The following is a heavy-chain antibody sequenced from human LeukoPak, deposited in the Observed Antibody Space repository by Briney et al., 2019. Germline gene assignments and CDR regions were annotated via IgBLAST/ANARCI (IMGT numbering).Heavy chain of an antibody. CDR3: ANLGANWFDP. J-gene: IGHJ5*02. D-gene: IGHD3-16*01. CDR2: ISASGTDT. Sequence: GGSLRLSCAASGFTFSNYAMTWIRQAPGKGLEWVSGISASGTDTYYADSLKGRFTISRDNSKNTLFLQMNSLRVDDTAVYYCANLGANWFDPWGQGTLVTVSS. CDR1: GFTFSNYA. V-gene: IGHV3-23*01.